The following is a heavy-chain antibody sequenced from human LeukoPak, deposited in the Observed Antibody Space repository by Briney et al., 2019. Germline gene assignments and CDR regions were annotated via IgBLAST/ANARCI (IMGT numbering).Heavy chain of an antibody. D-gene: IGHD4-17*01. Sequence: GGSLRLPCAASGLTFSSYAMSWVRQAPGKGLEWVSSISGSGGNTFYADSVKGRFTISRDNSKNTLYLQMNSLRAEDTAAYHCAKGRNEDGDAALNYWGQGTLVTVSS. CDR1: GLTFSSYA. CDR2: ISGSGGNT. V-gene: IGHV3-23*01. CDR3: AKGRNEDGDAALNY. J-gene: IGHJ4*02.